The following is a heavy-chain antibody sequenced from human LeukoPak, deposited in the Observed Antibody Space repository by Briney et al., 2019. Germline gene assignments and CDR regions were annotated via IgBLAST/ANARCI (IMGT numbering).Heavy chain of an antibody. CDR3: ARGETLKITRLGYI. CDR1: GGSFSGYY. Sequence: SETLSLTCAVYGGSFSGYYWSWIRQPPGNGLEWIGEINHSGSTNYNPSLKSRVTISVDTSKNQFSLKLSSVPAADTALYYCARGETLKITRLGYIWGQGTMVTVSS. J-gene: IGHJ3*02. V-gene: IGHV4-34*01. D-gene: IGHD5-18*01. CDR2: INHSGST.